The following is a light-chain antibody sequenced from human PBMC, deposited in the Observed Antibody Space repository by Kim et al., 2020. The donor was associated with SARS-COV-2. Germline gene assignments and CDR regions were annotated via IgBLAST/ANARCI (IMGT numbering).Light chain of an antibody. J-gene: IGKJ5*01. CDR1: QSFRTF. CDR3: QHIGNWPT. CDR2: DAS. Sequence: EIVLTQSPATLSLSPGERATLSCRASQSFRTFLAWYQQNPGQSPRLLIYDASIRTTGILARFSGSGFGTDFTLTISSLEREDFAVYYCQHIGNWPTFGEGTQLEIK. V-gene: IGKV3-11*01.